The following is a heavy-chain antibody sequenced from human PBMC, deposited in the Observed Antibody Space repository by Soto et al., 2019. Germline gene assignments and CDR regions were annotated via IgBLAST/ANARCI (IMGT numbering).Heavy chain of an antibody. Sequence: QVQLVESGGGVVQPGRSLRLSCAASRFTFSSYAMHWVRQAPGKGLEWVAVISYDGSNKYYADSVKGRFTISRDNSKNTLYLLMNSLRAEDTAVYYCARGGLLWFGEHNWFDPWGQGTLVTVSS. J-gene: IGHJ5*02. D-gene: IGHD3-10*01. CDR1: RFTFSSYA. CDR2: ISYDGSNK. V-gene: IGHV3-30-3*01. CDR3: ARGGLLWFGEHNWFDP.